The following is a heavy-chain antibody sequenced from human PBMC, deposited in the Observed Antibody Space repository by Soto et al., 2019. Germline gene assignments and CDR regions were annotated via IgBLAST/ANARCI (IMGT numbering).Heavy chain of an antibody. CDR1: GFSLRISGVG. CDR2: IYWDDDK. D-gene: IGHD2-15*01. V-gene: IGHV2-5*02. CDR3: AHSATVSDAFDI. J-gene: IGHJ3*02. Sequence: QITLKESGPTLVKPTQTLTLTCTFSGFSLRISGVGVGWIRQPPGKALEWLALIYWDDDKRYSPSLKSRLTITNDTSKNQVVLTMTTMDPVDTATYYCAHSATVSDAFDIWGQGTMVTVSS.